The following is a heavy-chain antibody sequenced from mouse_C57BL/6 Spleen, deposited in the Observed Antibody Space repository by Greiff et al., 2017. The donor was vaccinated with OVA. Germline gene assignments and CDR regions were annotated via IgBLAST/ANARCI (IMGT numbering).Heavy chain of an antibody. D-gene: IGHD4-1*01. CDR2: IDPEDGET. J-gene: IGHJ1*03. CDR1: GFNITDYN. Sequence: EVQLQQSGAELVKPGASVKLSCTASGFNITDYNMHWVKQRPEQGLEWIGRIDPEDGETKYAPKFQGKATITADTSSNTAYLQLSSLTSEDTAVDYCARDVGRGYLDVWGTGTTVTVSA. CDR3: ARDVGRGYLDV. V-gene: IGHV14-2*01.